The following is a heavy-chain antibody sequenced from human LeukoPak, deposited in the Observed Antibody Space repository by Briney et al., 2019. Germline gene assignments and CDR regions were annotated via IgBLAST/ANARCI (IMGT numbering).Heavy chain of an antibody. CDR2: ISSSSSTI. D-gene: IGHD2-2*01. J-gene: IGHJ5*02. CDR3: ARAYCSSTSCKERPNWFDP. Sequence: GGSLRLSCAASGFTFSSYRMNWVRQAPGKGLEWVSYISSSSSTIYYADSVKGRFTISRDNAKNSLYLQMNSLRAEDTAVYYCARAYCSSTSCKERPNWFDPWGQGTLVTVSS. CDR1: GFTFSSYR. V-gene: IGHV3-48*01.